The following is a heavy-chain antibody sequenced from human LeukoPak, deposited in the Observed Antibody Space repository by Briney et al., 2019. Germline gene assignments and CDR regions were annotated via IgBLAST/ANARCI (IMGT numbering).Heavy chain of an antibody. Sequence: SETLSLTCAVYGGSFSGYYWSWIRQPPGKGLEWIGEINHSGSTNYNPSLKSRVAISVDTSRNQFSLRLSSVTAADTAVYYCARGQRITMTDWGQGTLVTVSS. J-gene: IGHJ4*02. CDR2: INHSGST. CDR1: GGSFSGYY. D-gene: IGHD3-22*01. V-gene: IGHV4-34*01. CDR3: ARGQRITMTD.